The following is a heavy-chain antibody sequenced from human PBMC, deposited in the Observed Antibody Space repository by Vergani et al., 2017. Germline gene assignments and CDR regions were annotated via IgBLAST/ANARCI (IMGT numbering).Heavy chain of an antibody. Sequence: EVQLVESGGGLVQPGGSLRLSCAASGFTFSSYEMNWVRQAPGKGLEWVSYISSSGSTIYYADSVKGRFTISRDNAKNSLYLQMNSLRAEDTAVYYCAIDYREPLGYYYYGMDVWGQGTTVTVSS. V-gene: IGHV3-48*03. J-gene: IGHJ6*02. CDR1: GFTFSSYE. CDR2: ISSSGSTI. D-gene: IGHD1-26*01. CDR3: AIDYREPLGYYYYGMDV.